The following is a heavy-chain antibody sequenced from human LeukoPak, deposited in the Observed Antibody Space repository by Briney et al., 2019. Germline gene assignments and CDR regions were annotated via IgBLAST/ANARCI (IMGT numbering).Heavy chain of an antibody. D-gene: IGHD2-2*01. CDR3: ARVDQQGAFDI. Sequence: PGGSLRLSCAASGFIFSSYALHWVRQAPGKGLEWVAAIWYDGSNKYFADSVKGRFTISRDNSKNTLYLQMNSLKAEDTAVYYCARVDQQGAFDIWGQGTMVTVSS. J-gene: IGHJ3*02. CDR1: GFIFSSYA. CDR2: IWYDGSNK. V-gene: IGHV3-33*01.